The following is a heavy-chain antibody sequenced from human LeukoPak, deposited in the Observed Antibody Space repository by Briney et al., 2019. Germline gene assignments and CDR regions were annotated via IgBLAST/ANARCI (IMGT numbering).Heavy chain of an antibody. CDR3: ATLDY. J-gene: IGHJ4*02. CDR2: INAANGST. CDR1: GYSFTDYA. Sequence: ASVKVSCKASGYSFTDYAMHWVRQAPGQRLEWMGWINAANGSTKYSQKFQGRVTITRDTSASTAYMELSSLRSEDTAVYYCATLDYWGQGTLVTVSS. V-gene: IGHV1-3*01.